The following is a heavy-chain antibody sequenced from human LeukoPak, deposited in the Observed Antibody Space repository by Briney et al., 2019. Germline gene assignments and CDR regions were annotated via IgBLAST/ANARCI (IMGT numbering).Heavy chain of an antibody. CDR1: GGTFSSYA. J-gene: IGHJ4*02. CDR2: IIPIFGTA. V-gene: IGHV1-69*13. Sequence: SVKVSCKASGGTFSSYAISWVRQAPGQGLEWMGGIIPIFGTANYAQKFQGRVTITADESTSTAYMELSSLRSEDTAVYYCARVPKYYYDSSGYLTASYYFDYWGQGTLVTVSS. D-gene: IGHD3-22*01. CDR3: ARVPKYYYDSSGYLTASYYFDY.